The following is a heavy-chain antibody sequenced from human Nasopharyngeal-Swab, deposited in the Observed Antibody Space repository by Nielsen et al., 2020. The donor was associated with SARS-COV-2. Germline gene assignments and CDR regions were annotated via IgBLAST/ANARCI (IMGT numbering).Heavy chain of an antibody. CDR1: GYTLTELS. J-gene: IGHJ4*02. V-gene: IGHV1-24*01. Sequence: ASVKVSCQVSGYTLTELSMHWVRQAPGKGLEWMGGFIPEDGETIYAQEFQGRVTMTEDTSTATAYMELSSLRSEDTAVYYCATAVADSRGGLELRAYYFDYWGQGTLVTVSS. CDR2: FIPEDGET. D-gene: IGHD6-19*01. CDR3: ATAVADSRGGLELRAYYFDY.